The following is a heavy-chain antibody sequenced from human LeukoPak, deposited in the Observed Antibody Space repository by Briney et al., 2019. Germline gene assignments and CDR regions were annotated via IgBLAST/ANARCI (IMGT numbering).Heavy chain of an antibody. D-gene: IGHD4-17*01. V-gene: IGHV3-7*01. Sequence: PGGSLRLSCAASGFTFSTYWMSWVRQAPGKGLEWVANIKQDGSEKYYVDSVKGRFTISRDNAKNSLYLQMNSLRAEDTAVYYCARTVDYYYYYMDVWGKGTTVTVSS. CDR2: IKQDGSEK. CDR3: ARTVDYYYYYMDV. CDR1: GFTFSTYW. J-gene: IGHJ6*03.